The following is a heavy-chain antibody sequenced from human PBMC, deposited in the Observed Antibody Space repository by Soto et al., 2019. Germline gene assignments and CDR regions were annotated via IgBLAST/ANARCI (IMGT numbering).Heavy chain of an antibody. CDR1: GYTFNSYY. CDR3: ARVLPNDSSGYYLVPHFDY. V-gene: IGHV1-46*02. Sequence: ASVKVSCKASGYTFNSYYMHWVRQAPGQGLEWMGIINPSGGSTSYAQKFQGRVTMTRDTSTSTVYMELSSLRSEDTAVYYCARVLPNDSSGYYLVPHFDYWGQGTLVTVSS. D-gene: IGHD3-22*01. CDR2: INPSGGST. J-gene: IGHJ4*02.